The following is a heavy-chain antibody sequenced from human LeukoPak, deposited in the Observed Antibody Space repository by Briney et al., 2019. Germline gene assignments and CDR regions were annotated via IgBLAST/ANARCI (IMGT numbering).Heavy chain of an antibody. D-gene: IGHD3-22*01. CDR2: TYTGGNS. CDR3: ARGGRGSAAVVAPRSFDI. CDR1: GFTVSSTH. V-gene: IGHV3-53*01. J-gene: IGHJ3*02. Sequence: GGSLRLSCEASGFTVSSTHMVWVRQAPGKGLEWVSVTYTGGNSYYADSVKGRFIISRDISKNTLYLQMNSLRAEDSALYYCARGGRGSAAVVAPRSFDIWGQGTMVTVSS.